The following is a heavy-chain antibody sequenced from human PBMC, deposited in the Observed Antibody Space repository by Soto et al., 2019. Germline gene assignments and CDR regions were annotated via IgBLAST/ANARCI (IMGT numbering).Heavy chain of an antibody. CDR1: GYTFTSYA. V-gene: IGHV1-69*13. D-gene: IGHD2-2*01. J-gene: IGHJ4*02. Sequence: SVKVSCKASGYTFTSYAISWVRQAPGQGLEWMGGIIPIFGTANYAQKFQGRVTITADESTSTAYMELSSLRSEDTAVYYCARFLYCSSTSCHYSFDYWGQGTLVTVSS. CDR2: IIPIFGTA. CDR3: ARFLYCSSTSCHYSFDY.